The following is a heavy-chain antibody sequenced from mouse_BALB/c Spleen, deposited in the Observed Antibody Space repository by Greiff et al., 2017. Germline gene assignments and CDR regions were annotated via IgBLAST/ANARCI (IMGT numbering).Heavy chain of an antibody. D-gene: IGHD2-1*01. CDR1: GDSITSGY. CDR3: ARRDGNYVYYFDY. Sequence: EVQLQESGPSLVKPSQTLSLTCSVTGDSITSGYWNWIRKFPGNTLEYMGYISYSGSTYYNPSLKSRISITRDTSKNQYYLQLNSVTTEDTATYYCARRDGNYVYYFDYWGQGTTLTVSS. V-gene: IGHV3-8*02. CDR2: ISYSGST. J-gene: IGHJ2*01.